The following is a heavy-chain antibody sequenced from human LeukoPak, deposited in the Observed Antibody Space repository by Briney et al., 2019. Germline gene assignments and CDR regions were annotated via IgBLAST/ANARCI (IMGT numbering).Heavy chain of an antibody. J-gene: IGHJ3*02. Sequence: ASVRVSCKASGYTFTGYYMHWVRQAPGQGLEWMGWINPNSGGTNYAQKFQGRVTMTRDTSISTAYMELSRLRSDDTAVYYCARDGVAAADSAFDIWGQGTMVTVSS. CDR2: INPNSGGT. D-gene: IGHD6-13*01. CDR3: ARDGVAAADSAFDI. CDR1: GYTFTGYY. V-gene: IGHV1-2*02.